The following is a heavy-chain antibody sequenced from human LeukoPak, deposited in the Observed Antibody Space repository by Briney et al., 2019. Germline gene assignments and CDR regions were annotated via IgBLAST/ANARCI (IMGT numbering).Heavy chain of an antibody. D-gene: IGHD3-3*01. CDR2: ISISSSYI. CDR1: RFTFSSYS. J-gene: IGHJ3*02. V-gene: IGHV3-21*01. CDR3: ARGSPLGVVERDAFDI. Sequence: GGSLRLSCAASRFTFSSYSMNWVRQAPGKGLEWVSSISISSSYIYYADSVKGRVTMSRDNAKTSLYMEVNSLRAEDTAVYYCARGSPLGVVERDAFDIWGQGTMVTVSS.